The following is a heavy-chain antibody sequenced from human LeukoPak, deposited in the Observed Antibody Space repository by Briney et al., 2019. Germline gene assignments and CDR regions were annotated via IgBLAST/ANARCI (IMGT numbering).Heavy chain of an antibody. CDR2: ISAYNGNT. CDR3: ARAGDYTERGAFDI. D-gene: IGHD3-3*01. J-gene: IGHJ3*02. V-gene: IGHV1-18*04. CDR1: GYTFTGYY. Sequence: ASVKVSCKASGYTFTGYYMHWVRQAPGQGLEWMGWISAYNGNTNYAQKLQGRVTMTTDASKSTAYMELRSLRSDDPAVYYCARAGDYTERGAFDIWGQGTMVTVSS.